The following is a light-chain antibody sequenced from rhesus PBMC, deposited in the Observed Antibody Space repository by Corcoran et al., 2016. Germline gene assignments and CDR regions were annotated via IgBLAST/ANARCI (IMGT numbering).Light chain of an antibody. Sequence: DIQSTQSPSSLSASVGDRVTITCRASQGISSYLAWYQQKPGKAPNLLLYDASDLQSGVPSRFSGSGSGTEFTLTISGLQPKDLAIYYCQRRNSYIFAFGPGTKLDIK. CDR2: DAS. J-gene: IGKJ3*01. CDR1: QGISSY. CDR3: QRRNSYIFA. V-gene: IGKV1-38*01.